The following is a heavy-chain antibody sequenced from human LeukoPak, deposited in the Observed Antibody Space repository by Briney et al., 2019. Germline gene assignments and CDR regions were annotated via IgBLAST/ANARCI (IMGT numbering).Heavy chain of an antibody. CDR3: ARDWDLYSSDYFDY. CDR2: ISSSSSYI. D-gene: IGHD6-19*01. CDR1: GFTFSSYS. V-gene: IGHV3-21*04. Sequence: GGSLRLSCAASGFTFSSYSMNWVRQAPGKGLEWVSSISSSSSYIYYADSVKGRFTISRDNAKNSLYLQMNSLRAEDTAVYYCARDWDLYSSDYFDYWGQGTLVTVSS. J-gene: IGHJ4*02.